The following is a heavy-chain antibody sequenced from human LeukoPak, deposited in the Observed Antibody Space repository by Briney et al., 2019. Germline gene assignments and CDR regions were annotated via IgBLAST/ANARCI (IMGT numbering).Heavy chain of an antibody. CDR2: ISGSGGST. J-gene: IGHJ4*02. CDR3: ANDKQWLITYYFDY. V-gene: IGHV3-23*01. CDR1: GFTFSSCA. Sequence: TGGSLRLSCAASGFTFSSCAMSWVRQAPGKGLEWVSAISGSGGSTYYADSVKGRFTISRDNSKNTLYLQMNSLRAEDTAVYYCANDKQWLITYYFDYWGQGTLVTVSS. D-gene: IGHD6-19*01.